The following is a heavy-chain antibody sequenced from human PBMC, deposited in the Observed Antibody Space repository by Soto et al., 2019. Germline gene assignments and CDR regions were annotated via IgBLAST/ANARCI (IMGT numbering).Heavy chain of an antibody. Sequence: SGPTLVNPTQTLTLTCTFSGFSLSTSGMCVSWIRQPPGKALEWLALIDWDDDKYYSTSLKTRLTISKDTSKNQVVLTMTNMDPVDTATYYCARINPWSFPHWYYFDYWGQGTLVTVSS. J-gene: IGHJ4*02. CDR2: IDWDDDK. V-gene: IGHV2-70*01. CDR1: GFSLSTSGMC. D-gene: IGHD2-8*02. CDR3: ARINPWSFPHWYYFDY.